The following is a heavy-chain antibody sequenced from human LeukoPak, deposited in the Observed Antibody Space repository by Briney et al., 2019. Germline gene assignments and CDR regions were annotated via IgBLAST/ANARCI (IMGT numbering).Heavy chain of an antibody. CDR2: INQDGSEK. CDR1: GITFSSYW. J-gene: IGHJ4*02. Sequence: GGSLRLSCAASGITFSSYWMSWVRQAPRKGLEWVANINQDGSEKNCVDSVKGRFTISRDNAKNSLYLQMNSLRAEDTAVYYCARGDGYNYHFDYWGQGAQVTVSS. D-gene: IGHD5-24*01. V-gene: IGHV3-7*05. CDR3: ARGDGYNYHFDY.